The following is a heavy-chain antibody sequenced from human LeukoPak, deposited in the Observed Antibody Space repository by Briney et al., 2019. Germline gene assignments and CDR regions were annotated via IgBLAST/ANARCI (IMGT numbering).Heavy chain of an antibody. Sequence: SETLSLTCTVSGGSISSGSYYWSWIRQPAGKGLEWIGRIYTSGSTNYNPSLKSRVTISVDTSKNQFSLKLSSVTAADTAVYYCARDGGRVAFDIWGQGTMVTVPS. J-gene: IGHJ3*02. D-gene: IGHD2-15*01. V-gene: IGHV4-61*02. CDR1: GGSISSGSYY. CDR3: ARDGGRVAFDI. CDR2: IYTSGST.